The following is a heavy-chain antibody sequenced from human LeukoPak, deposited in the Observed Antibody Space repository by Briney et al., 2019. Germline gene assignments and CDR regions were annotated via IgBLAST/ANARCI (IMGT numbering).Heavy chain of an antibody. D-gene: IGHD3-22*01. V-gene: IGHV4-59*01. J-gene: IGHJ6*03. Sequence: SETLSLTCTVSGGSISSYYWSWIRQPPGKGLEWIGYIYYSGSTNYNPSLKSRVTISVDTSKNQFSLKLSSVTAADTAVYYCARRTDYYDSSGYTYYYYYYMDVWGKGTTVTVSS. CDR2: IYYSGST. CDR3: ARRTDYYDSSGYTYYYYYYMDV. CDR1: GGSISSYY.